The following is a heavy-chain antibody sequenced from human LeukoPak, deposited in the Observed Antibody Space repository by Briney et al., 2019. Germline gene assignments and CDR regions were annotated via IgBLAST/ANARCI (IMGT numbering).Heavy chain of an antibody. CDR1: GFTFGDYL. Sequence: PGRSLRLSCTAFGFTFGDYLMSWFRQAPGKGLEWIGFISGGTTEYAASVKGRFTISRDDSTSIAYLQMNSLTTEDTAVYYCSRGSGWLSVYWGQGTLVTVSS. CDR3: SRGSGWLSVY. D-gene: IGHD6-19*01. J-gene: IGHJ4*02. V-gene: IGHV3-49*03. CDR2: ISGGTT.